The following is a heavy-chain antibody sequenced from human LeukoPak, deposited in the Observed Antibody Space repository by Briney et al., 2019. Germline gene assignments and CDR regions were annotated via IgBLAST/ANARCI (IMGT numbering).Heavy chain of an antibody. CDR3: ARDVPRTSGP. CDR1: GFTFSSEW. V-gene: IGHV3-74*01. D-gene: IGHD3-10*01. J-gene: IGHJ5*02. Sequence: PGGSLRLSCAASGFTFSSEWMHWVRQAPGRGLVWISHIDGNGRTTNYGDSVRGRFTVSRDNAKNTLYLQMNSLRAEDMAVYYCARDVPRTSGPWGQGTLVTVSS. CDR2: IDGNGRTT.